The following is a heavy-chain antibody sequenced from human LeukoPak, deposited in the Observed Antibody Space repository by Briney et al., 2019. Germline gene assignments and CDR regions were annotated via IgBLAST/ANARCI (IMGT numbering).Heavy chain of an antibody. CDR3: ARQGPLTTAVTTRTNPFDY. Sequence: SETLSLTCTVSAGSISSSYWSWIRQPPGKGLEWIGYIYYSWSANYNPSLKSRVTISVDTSKNQFSLKLNSVTAADTAVYYCARQGPLTTAVTTRTNPFDYWGQGTLVTVS. D-gene: IGHD4-11*01. V-gene: IGHV4-59*08. CDR2: IYYSWSA. J-gene: IGHJ4*02. CDR1: AGSISSSY.